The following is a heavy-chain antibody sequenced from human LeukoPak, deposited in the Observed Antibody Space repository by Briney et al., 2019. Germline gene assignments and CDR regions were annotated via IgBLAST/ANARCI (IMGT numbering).Heavy chain of an antibody. CDR2: ISASGDRT. V-gene: IGHV3-23*01. CDR1: GFTFSSYA. Sequence: PGGSLRLSCAASGFTFSSYAMSWGRQAPGRGLEWVSAISASGDRTYYADSVKGRFTISRDNSKNTLYLQMNSLRAEDTAVYSCAKNGEVLSWFDPWGQGTLVTVSS. D-gene: IGHD3-10*01. J-gene: IGHJ5*02. CDR3: AKNGEVLSWFDP.